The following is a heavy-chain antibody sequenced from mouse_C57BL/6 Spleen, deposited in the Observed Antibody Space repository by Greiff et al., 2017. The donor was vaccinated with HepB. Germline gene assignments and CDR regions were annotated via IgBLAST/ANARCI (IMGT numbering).Heavy chain of an antibody. CDR1: GYAFSSYW. V-gene: IGHV1-80*01. J-gene: IGHJ2*01. CDR3: ARARDYDVGHFDY. CDR2: IYPGDGDT. Sequence: VQLQQSGAELVKPGASVKISCKASGYAFSSYWMNWVKQRPGKGLEWIGQIYPGDGDTNYTGKFKGKATLPADNSSSTAYLQISSLTSEDSAVYCCARARDYDVGHFDYWGQGTTLTVSS. D-gene: IGHD2-4*01.